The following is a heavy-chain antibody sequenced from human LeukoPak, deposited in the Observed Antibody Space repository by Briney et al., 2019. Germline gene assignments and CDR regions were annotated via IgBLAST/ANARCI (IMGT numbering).Heavy chain of an antibody. Sequence: GGSLRLSCAAPGFTFSSYGMHWVRQAPGKGLEWVAVISYDGSNKYYADSVKGRFTISRDNSKNTLYLQMNSLRAEDTAVYYCAKDDDDYPFDYWGQGTLVTVSS. J-gene: IGHJ4*02. D-gene: IGHD4-11*01. CDR2: ISYDGSNK. CDR3: AKDDDDYPFDY. V-gene: IGHV3-30*18. CDR1: GFTFSSYG.